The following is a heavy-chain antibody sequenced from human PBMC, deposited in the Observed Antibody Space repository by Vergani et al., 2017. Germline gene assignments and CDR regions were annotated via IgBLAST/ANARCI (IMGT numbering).Heavy chain of an antibody. D-gene: IGHD2-2*01. V-gene: IGHV4-34*01. J-gene: IGHJ4*02. CDR1: GGSFSGYY. CDR3: ARSRDRYCSSTSCYGGEFDY. CDR2: INHSGST. Sequence: QVQLQQWGAGLLKPSETLSLTCAVYGGSFSGYYWSWIRQPPGKGLEWIGEINHSGSTNYNPSLKSRVTISVDTSKNQFSLKLSSVTAADTAVYYCARSRDRYCSSTSCYGGEFDYWGQGTLVTVSS.